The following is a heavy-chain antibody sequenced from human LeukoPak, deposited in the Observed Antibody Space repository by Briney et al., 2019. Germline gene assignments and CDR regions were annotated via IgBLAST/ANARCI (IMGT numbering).Heavy chain of an antibody. CDR3: ARDASSIFGVVMADGMDV. J-gene: IGHJ6*02. V-gene: IGHV3-23*01. CDR1: GFTFSSYA. D-gene: IGHD3-3*01. Sequence: PGGSLRLSCTASGFTFSSYAMSWVRQAPGKGLEWVSIISGIGDNTYLADSVKGRFTISRDNSKNTLYVQMNSLRADDTAVYYCARDASSIFGVVMADGMDVWGQGTTVTVSS. CDR2: ISGIGDNT.